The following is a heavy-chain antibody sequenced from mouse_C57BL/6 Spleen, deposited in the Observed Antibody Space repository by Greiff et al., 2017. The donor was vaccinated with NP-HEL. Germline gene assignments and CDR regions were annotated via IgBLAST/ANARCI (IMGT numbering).Heavy chain of an antibody. CDR2: INPNNGGT. J-gene: IGHJ4*01. V-gene: IGHV1-26*01. CDR1: GYTFTDYY. CDR3: ARRGSNYENYAMDY. D-gene: IGHD2-5*01. Sequence: EVKLQQSGPELVKPGASVKISCKASGYTFTDYYMNWVKQSHGKSLEWIGDINPNNGGTSYNQKFKGKATLTVDKSSSTAYMELRSLTSEDSAVYYCARRGSNYENYAMDYWGQGTSVTVSS.